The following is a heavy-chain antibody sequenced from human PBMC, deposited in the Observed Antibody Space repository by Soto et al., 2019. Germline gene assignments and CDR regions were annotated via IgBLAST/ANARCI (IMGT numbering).Heavy chain of an antibody. CDR2: IYPGVSDT. J-gene: IGHJ5*02. V-gene: IGHV5-51*01. D-gene: IGHD6-13*01. CDR3: ARRACGSNCNWFGP. Sequence: GEALKISCKGSGYSFTSYWIGWVRQMPGKGLVGMGIIYPGVSDTRYSPSFQGQDTIPADKSISTAYLQWSSLKSSDTAKYYCARRACGSNCNWFGPWGQGTLVTVSS. CDR1: GYSFTSYW.